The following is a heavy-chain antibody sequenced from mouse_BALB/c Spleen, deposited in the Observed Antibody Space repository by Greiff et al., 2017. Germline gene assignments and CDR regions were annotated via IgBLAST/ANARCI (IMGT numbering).Heavy chain of an antibody. D-gene: IGHD1-1*01. Sequence: EVKLMESGAELVKPGASVKLSCTAYGFNIKDTYMHWVKQRPEQGLEWIGRIDPANGNTKYDPKFQGKATITADTSSNTAYLQLSSLTSEDTAVYYCARRGDYYGSPFDYWGQGTTLTVSS. CDR1: GFNIKDTY. CDR2: IDPANGNT. V-gene: IGHV14-3*02. J-gene: IGHJ2*01. CDR3: ARRGDYYGSPFDY.